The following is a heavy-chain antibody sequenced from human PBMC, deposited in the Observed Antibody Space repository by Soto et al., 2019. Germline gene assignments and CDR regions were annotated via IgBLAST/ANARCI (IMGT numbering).Heavy chain of an antibody. Sequence: GSLRLSCAASEFTFSSYAMNWVRQAQGKGLEWVSVISGGGGTTYYADSVKGRFRISRDNSKSTLYLQMNSLRVEDTAVYYCAKGKVAYDNSGLQYFYYFPMNVWGQGTTVTVSS. D-gene: IGHD3-22*01. J-gene: IGHJ6*02. CDR2: ISGGGGTT. CDR1: EFTFSSYA. V-gene: IGHV3-23*01. CDR3: AKGKVAYDNSGLQYFYYFPMNV.